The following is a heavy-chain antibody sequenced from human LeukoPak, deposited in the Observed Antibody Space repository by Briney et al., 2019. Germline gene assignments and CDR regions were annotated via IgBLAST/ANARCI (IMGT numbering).Heavy chain of an antibody. Sequence: SETLSLTCTVSGGSITDTSYFWGWIRQPPGKGLEWIGSIYYRGNTYYSPSLKSRVTLFVDTSKNQFSLKLSSVTAADTAIYYCARRKVEAEIDYWGQGTLVTVSS. V-gene: IGHV4-39*01. CDR1: GGSITDTSYF. J-gene: IGHJ4*02. CDR2: IYYRGNT. D-gene: IGHD2-15*01. CDR3: ARRKVEAEIDY.